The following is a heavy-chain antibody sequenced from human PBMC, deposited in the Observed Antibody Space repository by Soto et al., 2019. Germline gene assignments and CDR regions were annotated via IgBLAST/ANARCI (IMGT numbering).Heavy chain of an antibody. J-gene: IGHJ6*03. CDR2: VYYTGNT. Sequence: ETLSLTCTASGDSVSSSSFYWGWIRQPPGKGLEWIGYVYYTGNTNYNPTLESRVTISVDTSRNRFSLNLTSATAADTAVYYCARKGAAASYAHYYMDVWGRGTAVTVSS. D-gene: IGHD6-13*01. CDR3: ARKGAAASYAHYYMDV. V-gene: IGHV4-61*01. CDR1: GDSVSSSSFY.